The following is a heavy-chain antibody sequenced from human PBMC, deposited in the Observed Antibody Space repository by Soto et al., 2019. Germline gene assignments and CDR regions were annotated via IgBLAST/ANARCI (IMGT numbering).Heavy chain of an antibody. CDR3: TTDSYITVTPVRLDY. J-gene: IGHJ4*01. CDR2: IKRKTDGGTT. CDR1: GFTFSNAW. Sequence: GGSLSLSCAASGFTFSNAWINWVRQAPGKGLEWVGRIKRKTDGGTTDFAASVKGRFAISRDDSISMAFMRMNSLKTEDTAVYYCTTDSYITVTPVRLDYWGQGTLVTVSS. D-gene: IGHD3-22*01. V-gene: IGHV3-15*07.